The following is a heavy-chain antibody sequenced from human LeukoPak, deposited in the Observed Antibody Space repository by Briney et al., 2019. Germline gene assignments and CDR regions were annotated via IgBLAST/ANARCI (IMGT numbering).Heavy chain of an antibody. J-gene: IGHJ4*02. V-gene: IGHV3-53*01. CDR1: GFTVSSNY. CDR3: ARVGAAAGVLDY. Sequence: GGSLRLSCAASGFTVSSNYMSWVRQAPGKGLEWVSVIYSGGSTYYADSVKGRFTISRDNAKNSLYLQMNSLRAEDTAVYYCARVGAAAGVLDYWGQGTLVTVSS. D-gene: IGHD6-13*01. CDR2: IYSGGST.